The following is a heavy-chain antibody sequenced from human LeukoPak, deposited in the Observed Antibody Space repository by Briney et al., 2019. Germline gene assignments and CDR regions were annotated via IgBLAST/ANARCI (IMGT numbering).Heavy chain of an antibody. CDR1: GFTLSSYA. CDR3: ARDSCGDDCYSSYFDY. D-gene: IGHD2-21*02. J-gene: IGHJ4*02. Sequence: GGSLRLSCAASGFTLSSYAMDWVRQAPGKGLEWVAVISNDGSNKYYADSVKGRFTISRDNSKNTLYLQMNSLRAEDTAVYYCARDSCGDDCYSSYFDYWGQGTLVTVSS. CDR2: ISNDGSNK. V-gene: IGHV3-30-3*01.